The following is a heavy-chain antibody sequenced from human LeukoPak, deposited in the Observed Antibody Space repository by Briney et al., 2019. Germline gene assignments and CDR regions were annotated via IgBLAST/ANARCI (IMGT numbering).Heavy chain of an antibody. V-gene: IGHV4-39*01. Sequence: SETLSLTCTVSGGSISSSSYYWGWIRQPPGKGLEWIGSIYYSGSTYYNPSLKSRVTISVDTSKNQFSLKLSSVTAADTAVYYCASIVVVIGTRSFDYWGQGSLVSVSS. CDR3: ASIVVVIGTRSFDY. CDR2: IYYSGST. D-gene: IGHD2-15*01. J-gene: IGHJ4*02. CDR1: GGSISSSSYY.